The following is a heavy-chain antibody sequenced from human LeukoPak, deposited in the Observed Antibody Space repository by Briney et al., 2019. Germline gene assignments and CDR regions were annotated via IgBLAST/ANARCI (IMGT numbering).Heavy chain of an antibody. D-gene: IGHD3-10*01. Sequence: GESLKISCKGSGYTFTGYYMHWVRQAPGQGLEWMGRINPNSGGTNYAQKFQGRVTMTRDTSISTAYMELSRLRSDDTAVYYCARAYGSGSPLDYWGQGTLVTVSS. CDR1: GYTFTGYY. CDR3: ARAYGSGSPLDY. J-gene: IGHJ4*02. CDR2: INPNSGGT. V-gene: IGHV1-2*06.